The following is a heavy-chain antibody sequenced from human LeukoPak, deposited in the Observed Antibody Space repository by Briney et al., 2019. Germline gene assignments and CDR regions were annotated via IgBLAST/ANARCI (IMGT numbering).Heavy chain of an antibody. J-gene: IGHJ4*02. D-gene: IGHD4-17*01. CDR2: IKQDGSEK. V-gene: IGHV3-7*01. Sequence: GGSLRLSCEASGFTFRTYWMTWVRQAPGKDLEWVANIKQDGSEKNYVDSVKGRFTSSRDNAQNSLFLQMNSLRAEDTAVYYCARAGDYGDRPYDYWGQGTLVTVSS. CDR3: ARAGDYGDRPYDY. CDR1: GFTFRTYW.